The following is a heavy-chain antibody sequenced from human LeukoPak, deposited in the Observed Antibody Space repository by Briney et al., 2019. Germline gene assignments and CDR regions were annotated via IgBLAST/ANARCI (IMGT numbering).Heavy chain of an antibody. CDR1: GFTFSSYS. D-gene: IGHD3-3*01. V-gene: IGHV3-48*04. J-gene: IGHJ4*02. Sequence: GGSLRLSCAASGFTFSSYSMNWVRQAPGKGLEWVSYISSSSSTIYYADSVKGRFTISRDNAKNSLYLQMNSLRAEDTAVYYCARASHWYYDFWSGSSVDYWGQGTLVTVSS. CDR3: ARASHWYYDFWSGSSVDY. CDR2: ISSSSSTI.